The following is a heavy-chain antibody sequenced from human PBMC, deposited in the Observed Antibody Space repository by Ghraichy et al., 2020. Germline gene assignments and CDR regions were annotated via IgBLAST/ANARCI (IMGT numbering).Heavy chain of an antibody. V-gene: IGHV1-8*01. CDR3: ARGRGGQTGTTSFRRENWFDP. CDR1: GYTFTSYD. Sequence: ASVKVSCKASGYTFTSYDINWVRQATGQGPEWMGWMNPNSGNTGYVQKFQGRVTMTRNTSISTAYMELSSLRSEDTAVYYCARGRGGQTGTTSFRRENWFDPWGQGTLVIVSS. D-gene: IGHD1-7*01. J-gene: IGHJ5*02. CDR2: MNPNSGNT.